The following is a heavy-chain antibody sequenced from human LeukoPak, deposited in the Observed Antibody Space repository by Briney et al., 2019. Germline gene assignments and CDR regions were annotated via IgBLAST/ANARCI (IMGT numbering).Heavy chain of an antibody. CDR3: TRDVWGALDY. CDR1: GFSFSSYW. CDR2: IKPDGTYT. Sequence: GGSLRLSCVASGFSFSSYWMHWVRQAPGKGLEWLSRIKPDGTYTAYADSVEGRFTISRDNAKNTLFLQMNSLRAEDTAVYYCTRDVWGALDYWGQGTLVTVSS. V-gene: IGHV3-74*01. D-gene: IGHD7-27*01. J-gene: IGHJ4*02.